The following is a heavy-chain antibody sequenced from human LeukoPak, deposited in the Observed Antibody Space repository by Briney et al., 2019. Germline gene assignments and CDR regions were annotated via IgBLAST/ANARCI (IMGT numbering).Heavy chain of an antibody. Sequence: GGSLRLSCAASGFTFSSYAMHWVRQAPGKGLEWVAVISYDGSNKYYADSVKGRFTISRDNAKNSLYPQMNSLRAEDTAVYYCARGKLGITPLFDYWGQGTLVIVSS. CDR1: GFTFSSYA. V-gene: IGHV3-30-3*01. CDR2: ISYDGSNK. CDR3: ARGKLGITPLFDY. D-gene: IGHD7-27*01. J-gene: IGHJ4*02.